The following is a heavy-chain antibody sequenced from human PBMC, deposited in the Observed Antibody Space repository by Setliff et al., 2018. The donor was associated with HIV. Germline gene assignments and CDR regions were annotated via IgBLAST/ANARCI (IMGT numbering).Heavy chain of an antibody. CDR2: IYTSGST. CDR3: ASRRGGGFLAWPDPYFDY. V-gene: IGHV4-61*09. J-gene: IGHJ4*02. D-gene: IGHD3-3*01. CDR1: GGSISSGSYY. Sequence: LSLTCTVSGGSISSGSYYWSWIRQPAGKGLEWIGHIYTSGSTNYNPSLKSRVIISIDTSKNQFSLKLFSVTAADTTVYYCASRRGGGFLAWPDPYFDYWGQGTLVTVSS.